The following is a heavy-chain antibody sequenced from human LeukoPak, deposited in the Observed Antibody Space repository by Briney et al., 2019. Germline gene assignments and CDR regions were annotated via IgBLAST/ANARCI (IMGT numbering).Heavy chain of an antibody. CDR1: GFTFSSYW. CDR2: INSDGSST. V-gene: IGHV3-74*01. CDR3: ARETSDCSSTSCFYYFDY. J-gene: IGHJ4*02. Sequence: PGGSLRLSCAASGFTFSSYWMHWVRQAPGKGLVWVSRINSDGSSTSYADSVKGRFTISRDNSKNTLYLQMNSLRAEDTAVYYCARETSDCSSTSCFYYFDYWGQGTLVTVSS. D-gene: IGHD2-2*01.